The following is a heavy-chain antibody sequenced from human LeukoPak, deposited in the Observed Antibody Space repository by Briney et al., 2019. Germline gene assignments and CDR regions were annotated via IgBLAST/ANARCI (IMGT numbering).Heavy chain of an antibody. CDR2: ISYDGSNK. V-gene: IGHV3-30-3*01. Sequence: GRSLRLSCAASGVTFSSYAMHWVRQAPGKGLEWGAVISYDGSNKYYADSVKGRFTISRDNSKNTLYLQMNSLRAEDTAVYYCARDTDFWSGYSGAFDIWGQGTMVTVSS. CDR1: GVTFSSYA. J-gene: IGHJ3*02. CDR3: ARDTDFWSGYSGAFDI. D-gene: IGHD3-3*01.